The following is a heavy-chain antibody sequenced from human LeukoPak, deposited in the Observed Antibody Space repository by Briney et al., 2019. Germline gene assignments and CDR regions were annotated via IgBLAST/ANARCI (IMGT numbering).Heavy chain of an antibody. CDR2: VSGSGTGT. D-gene: IGHD1-26*01. CDR3: AKDQVASGSEALSY. Sequence: GGSLRLSCAASGFTFSSYTMNSVRQALGKGLEWVSAVSGSGTGTYYADSVKGRFTISRDNSKNTLWLQMNSLRAEDTAVYYCAKDQVASGSEALSYWAQGTLVTVSS. J-gene: IGHJ4*02. CDR1: GFTFSSYT. V-gene: IGHV3-23*01.